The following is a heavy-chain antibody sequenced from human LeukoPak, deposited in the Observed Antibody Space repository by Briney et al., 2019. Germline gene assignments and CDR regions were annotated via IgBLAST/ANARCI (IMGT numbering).Heavy chain of an antibody. CDR1: GFTFSSYS. CDR3: ERDGMDYGAYGDPDPDAFDI. J-gene: IGHJ3*02. V-gene: IGHV3-21*01. D-gene: IGHD4-17*01. Sequence: GGSLSLSCAASGFTFSSYSMNWVRQAPGRGLEWVSSISSISSYIHYADSVKGRLTISRDKAKHSLYLQMNRLRDQDTAVYYCERDGMDYGAYGDPDPDAFDIWGQGTMVTVSS. CDR2: ISSISSYI.